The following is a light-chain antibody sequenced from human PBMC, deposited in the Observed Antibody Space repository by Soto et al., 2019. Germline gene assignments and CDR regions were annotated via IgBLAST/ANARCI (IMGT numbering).Light chain of an antibody. J-gene: IGLJ1*01. V-gene: IGLV6-57*04. Sequence: NFMLTQPHSVSESPGKTLSISCTRSSGSIANNYVQWYQQRPGSAPTTVIYENNQRLSGVPDRFSGSTDGSSNSGNTATLTISGTQAMDEADYYCQAWDSSTYNYVFGTGTKLTVL. CDR3: QAWDSSTYNYV. CDR1: SGSIANNY. CDR2: ENN.